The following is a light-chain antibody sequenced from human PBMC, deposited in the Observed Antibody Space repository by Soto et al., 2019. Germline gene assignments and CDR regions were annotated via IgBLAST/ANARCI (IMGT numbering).Light chain of an antibody. V-gene: IGKV1-5*03. Sequence: DIQMTQSPSSLSASVGDTVTISCRASHNILNWLAWYQQKPGKAPKLLIYTASSLQSGVPSRFRGGGSGTEFSLTINSLQPDDFATCYCQQYNSHSTCGQGTKVEI. CDR2: TAS. J-gene: IGKJ1*01. CDR3: QQYNSHST. CDR1: HNILNW.